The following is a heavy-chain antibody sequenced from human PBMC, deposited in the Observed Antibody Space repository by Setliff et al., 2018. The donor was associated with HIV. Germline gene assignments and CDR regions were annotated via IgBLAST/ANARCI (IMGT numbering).Heavy chain of an antibody. J-gene: IGHJ3*02. CDR2: ISTSGST. V-gene: IGHV4-4*09. CDR1: GGSINNFS. CDR3: ARHSDFWSEDAFDI. D-gene: IGHD3-3*01. Sequence: SETLSLTCTVSGGSINNFSXXWIRQPPGKGLEWIGYISTSGSTKYNPSLKSRVTILVDPSNNQFSLRLSSVTAADTAVYYCARHSDFWSEDAFDIWAQGTVVTVSS.